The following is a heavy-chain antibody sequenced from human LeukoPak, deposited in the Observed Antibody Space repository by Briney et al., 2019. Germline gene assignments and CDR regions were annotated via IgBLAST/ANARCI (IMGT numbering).Heavy chain of an antibody. D-gene: IGHD5-12*01. Sequence: PGGSLRLSXAASGFTFSDYYMSWIRQAPGKGVEWVSYISSSGSTIYYADSVKGRFTISRDNAKNSLYLQMNSLRAEDTAVYYCASDGSGYSGYEYDYWGQGTLVTVSS. J-gene: IGHJ4*02. CDR2: ISSSGSTI. V-gene: IGHV3-11*04. CDR3: ASDGSGYSGYEYDY. CDR1: GFTFSDYY.